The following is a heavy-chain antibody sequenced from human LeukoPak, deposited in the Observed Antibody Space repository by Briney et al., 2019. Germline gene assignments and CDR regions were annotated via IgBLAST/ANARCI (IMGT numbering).Heavy chain of an antibody. CDR2: IRYDGSNK. CDR3: AKDPRGYSYGLFDY. V-gene: IGHV3-30*02. CDR1: VLTFSSYG. Sequence: VGSLRLSCAASVLTFSSYGMPRVRQAPGQGLGGVAFIRYDGSNKYYTDSVKGRFTIPRDNSKNTLYLQMNSLRAEDTAVYYCAKDPRGYSYGLFDYWGQGTLVTVSS. J-gene: IGHJ4*02. D-gene: IGHD5-18*01.